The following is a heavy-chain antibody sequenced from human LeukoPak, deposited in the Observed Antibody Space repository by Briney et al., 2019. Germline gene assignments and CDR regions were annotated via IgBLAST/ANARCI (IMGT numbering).Heavy chain of an antibody. Sequence: GGSLRLSCAASGFTFSSYAMSWVRQAPGKGLEWVSAISGSGGSTYYADSVKGRFTISRDNSKNTLYLQMNSLRAEDTAVYYCAKDKEVVVTAILFDYWGQGTLVTVSS. CDR3: AKDKEVVVTAILFDY. V-gene: IGHV3-23*01. CDR2: ISGSGGST. CDR1: GFTFSSYA. J-gene: IGHJ4*02. D-gene: IGHD2-21*02.